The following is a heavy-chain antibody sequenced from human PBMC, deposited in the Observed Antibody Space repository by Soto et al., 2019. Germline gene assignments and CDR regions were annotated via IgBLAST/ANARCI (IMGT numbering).Heavy chain of an antibody. Sequence: SVKVSCKASGGTFSSYAISWVRQAPGQGIEWMGGIIPIFGTANYAQKLQGRVTMTTDTSTSTAYMELRSLRSDDTAVYYCARDWGDIVVVVAATVSHGMDVWGQGTTVTVSS. CDR1: GGTFSSYA. V-gene: IGHV1-69*05. D-gene: IGHD2-15*01. CDR3: ARDWGDIVVVVAATVSHGMDV. CDR2: IIPIFGTA. J-gene: IGHJ6*02.